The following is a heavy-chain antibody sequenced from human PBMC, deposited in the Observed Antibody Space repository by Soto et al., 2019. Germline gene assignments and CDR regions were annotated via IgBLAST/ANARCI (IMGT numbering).Heavy chain of an antibody. J-gene: IGHJ4*02. Sequence: EGSLRLSCAASGFTFSNYGMHWVRQAPGKGLVWVSRIHSDGSNTGYADSVKGRFTISRDNTKNTLYLQMNSLRAEDTAVYYCVRGFCSTTSCTSLAYWGQGTLVTVSS. CDR1: GFTFSNYG. D-gene: IGHD2-2*01. CDR2: IHSDGSNT. CDR3: VRGFCSTTSCTSLAY. V-gene: IGHV3-74*01.